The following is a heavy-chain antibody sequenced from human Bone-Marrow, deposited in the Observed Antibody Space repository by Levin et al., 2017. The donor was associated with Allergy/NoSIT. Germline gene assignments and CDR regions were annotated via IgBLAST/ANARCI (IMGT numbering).Heavy chain of an antibody. CDR1: GFTFSSYA. J-gene: IGHJ4*02. CDR3: ARDPTGGYYFDY. V-gene: IGHV3-30-3*01. D-gene: IGHD2-8*02. CDR2: ISYDGNNK. Sequence: SCAASGFTFSSYAMHWVRQAPGKGLEWVAIISYDGNNKYYADSVKGRFTISRDNSKNTLYLQMNSLRAEDTAVYYCARDPTGGYYFDYWGQGTLVTVSS.